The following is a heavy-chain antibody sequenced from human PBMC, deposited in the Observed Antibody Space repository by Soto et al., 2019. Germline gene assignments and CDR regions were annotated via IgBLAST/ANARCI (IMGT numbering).Heavy chain of an antibody. Sequence: SATLSLTYVFYGGSFSVSYWSWIRQPSGKGLEWIGEINHSGSTNYNPSLKSRVTISVVTSKNQFSLELSSVTAADSAVYYCAREGPVTTDYYYYMDVWGKGTTVT. CDR1: GGSFSVSY. CDR2: INHSGST. V-gene: IGHV4-34*01. D-gene: IGHD4-17*01. J-gene: IGHJ6*03. CDR3: AREGPVTTDYYYYMDV.